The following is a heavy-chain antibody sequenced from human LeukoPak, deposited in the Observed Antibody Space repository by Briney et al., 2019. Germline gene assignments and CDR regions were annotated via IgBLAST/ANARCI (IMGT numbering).Heavy chain of an antibody. J-gene: IGHJ4*02. V-gene: IGHV3-21*01. CDR3: ARMPEYDFWSGYSHYFDY. Sequence: PGGSLRLSCAASGFTSSSYTMNWVRQAPGKGLEWVSSISSSSSYIYYADSVKGRFTISRDNAKNSLYLQMNSLRAEDTAVYYCARMPEYDFWSGYSHYFDYWGQGTLVTVSS. CDR2: ISSSSSYI. D-gene: IGHD3-3*01. CDR1: GFTSSSYT.